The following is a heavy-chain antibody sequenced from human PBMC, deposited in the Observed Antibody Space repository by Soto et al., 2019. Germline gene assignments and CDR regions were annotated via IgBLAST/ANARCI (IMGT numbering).Heavy chain of an antibody. J-gene: IGHJ6*02. D-gene: IGHD6-6*01. CDR1: GFSFRRYG. CDR3: AREGFYSRSSEYSGYNYYGMDV. CDR2: IWYDGSNK. V-gene: IGHV3-33*01. Sequence: QEQLVESGGGVVQPGRSLRLSCAASGFSFRRYGMHWVRQAPGKGLEWVAVIWYDGSNKYYGDFLKGRFTISRDNSKDQLYLQMNSPRADDSGVYYCAREGFYSRSSEYSGYNYYGMDVWGQGTTVIVTS.